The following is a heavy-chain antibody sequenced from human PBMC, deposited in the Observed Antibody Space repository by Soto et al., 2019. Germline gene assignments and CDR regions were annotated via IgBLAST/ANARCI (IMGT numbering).Heavy chain of an antibody. CDR1: GFIFSDYY. D-gene: IGHD4-17*01. CDR2: ISGNGRII. CDR3: ARDFDADSRTDFVS. J-gene: IGHJ4*02. V-gene: IGHV3-11*01. Sequence: QVQLVESGGGLVKPGGSLRLSCATSGFIFSDYYMHWRRQAPGKGLDWISYISGNGRIIQYADSAKGRFTISRNNAQNSLYLPMNSLRAEDTALYFCARDFDADSRTDFVSWGQGTLVTVSS.